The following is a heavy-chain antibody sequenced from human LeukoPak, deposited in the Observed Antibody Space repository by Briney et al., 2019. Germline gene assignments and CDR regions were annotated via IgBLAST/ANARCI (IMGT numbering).Heavy chain of an antibody. CDR2: ISSDGSST. D-gene: IGHD2-21*02. CDR3: ARVAWGDPNSPFDY. CDR1: GFTFSSYW. J-gene: IGHJ4*02. Sequence: GGSLRLSCAASGFTFSSYWMHWVRQAQGKGLVWVSRISSDGSSTRYADSVKGRFTISRDNARNTLHLQMNSLRPEDTAVYYCARVAWGDPNSPFDYWGQGTLVTVSS. V-gene: IGHV3-74*01.